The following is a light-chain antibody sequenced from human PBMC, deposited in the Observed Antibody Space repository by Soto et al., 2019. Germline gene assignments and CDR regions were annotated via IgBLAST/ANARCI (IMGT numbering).Light chain of an antibody. V-gene: IGKV3-15*01. CDR2: AAS. J-gene: IGKJ2*01. Sequence: EIVMTQSPATLSVSPGETVTLSCRASQSVSSNLAWYQQKPGQAPRLLIYAASTRATGIPARFSGSGSGTEFTLAISSLQSEDFAIYYCQQYNNWPPTFTFGQGIKLEIK. CDR3: QQYNNWPPTFT. CDR1: QSVSSN.